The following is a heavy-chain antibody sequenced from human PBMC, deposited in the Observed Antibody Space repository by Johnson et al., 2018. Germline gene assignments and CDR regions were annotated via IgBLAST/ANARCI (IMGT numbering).Heavy chain of an antibody. CDR2: ISYDGSNK. CDR3: AKDSGDWSGGSCSSRWHYYYYYYMDV. CDR1: GFTFSSYG. V-gene: IGHV3-30*18. D-gene: IGHD2-15*01. J-gene: IGHJ6*03. Sequence: QVQLVESGGGVVQPGRSLRLSCAASGFTFSSYGMHWVRQAPGKGLEWVAVISYDGSNKYYADSVKGRFTISRDNSKNTLYLKMNSLRAEDTAVYYCAKDSGDWSGGSCSSRWHYYYYYYMDVWGKGTTVTVSS.